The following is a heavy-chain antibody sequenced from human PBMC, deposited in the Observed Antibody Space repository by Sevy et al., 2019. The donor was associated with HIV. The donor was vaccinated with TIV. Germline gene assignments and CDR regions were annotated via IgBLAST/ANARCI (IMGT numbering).Heavy chain of an antibody. CDR2: IRSSDSTI. CDR1: GFILSNAN. V-gene: IGHV3-48*02. J-gene: IGHJ4*02. Sequence: GGSLRLSCAASGFILSNANMNWVRQAPGKGLEWASYIRSSDSTIYYADFVKGRFTISRDDAKNSLYLQMDSLRDEDTAVYYCARDHWDSSSPSRAFDFWGQGILVTVSS. D-gene: IGHD6-6*01. CDR3: ARDHWDSSSPSRAFDF.